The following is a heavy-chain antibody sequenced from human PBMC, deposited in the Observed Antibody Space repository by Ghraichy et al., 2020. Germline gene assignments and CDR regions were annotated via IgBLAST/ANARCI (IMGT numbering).Heavy chain of an antibody. Sequence: SPTLSLTCTVSGGSISSSSYYWGWIRQPPGKGLEWIGSFYYRGNTYYSPSLKSRATISVDTSKNQFSLRLSSVTAADTAVYYCAKDYYDSSGEAYFDYWGQGTLVTVSS. CDR2: FYYRGNT. V-gene: IGHV4-39*02. CDR1: GGSISSSSYY. D-gene: IGHD3-22*01. CDR3: AKDYYDSSGEAYFDY. J-gene: IGHJ4*02.